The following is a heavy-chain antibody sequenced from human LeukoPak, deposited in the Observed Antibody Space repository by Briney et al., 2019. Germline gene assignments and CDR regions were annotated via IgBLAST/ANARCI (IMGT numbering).Heavy chain of an antibody. J-gene: IGHJ6*03. CDR2: IIPIFGTA. CDR1: GGTFSSYA. CDR3: ARALGVATRETPSGYMDV. Sequence: SVKVSCKASGGTFSSYAISWVRQAPGQGLEWMGGIIPIFGTANYAQKFQGRVTITTDESTSTAYMELSSLRSEDTAVYYCARALGVATRETPSGYMDVWGQGTPVTVSS. V-gene: IGHV1-69*05. D-gene: IGHD5-12*01.